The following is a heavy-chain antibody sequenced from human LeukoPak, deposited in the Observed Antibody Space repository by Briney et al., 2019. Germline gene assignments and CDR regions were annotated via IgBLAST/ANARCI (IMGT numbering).Heavy chain of an antibody. CDR2: IKQDGSEK. CDR1: EFTFSSYC. J-gene: IGHJ4*02. CDR3: ARDDGGTFDY. V-gene: IGHV3-7*01. Sequence: GGSLRLSCAASEFTFSSYCMSWVRQAPGKGLQWVANIKQDGSEKYYVDSVKGRFTISRQNAKNSLYLQMNSLRAEDTAVYYCARDDGGTFDYWGQGTLVTVSS. D-gene: IGHD3-16*01.